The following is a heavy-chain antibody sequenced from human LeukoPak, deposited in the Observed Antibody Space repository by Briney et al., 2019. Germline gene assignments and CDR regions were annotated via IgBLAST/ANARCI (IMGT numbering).Heavy chain of an antibody. Sequence: GASVKVSCKASGYIFTSYGISWVRQAPGQGLEWMGWVSTYNGITSYAQKLQDRVTMTTDTSTSTAYMELRSLRSDDTAVYYCARDWYCSGGRCYAVFDIWGQGTMVTVSS. V-gene: IGHV1-18*01. CDR2: VSTYNGIT. D-gene: IGHD2-15*01. J-gene: IGHJ3*02. CDR1: GYIFTSYG. CDR3: ARDWYCSGGRCYAVFDI.